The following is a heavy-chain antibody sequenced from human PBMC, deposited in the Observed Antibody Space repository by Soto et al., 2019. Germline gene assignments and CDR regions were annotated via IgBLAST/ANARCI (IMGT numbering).Heavy chain of an antibody. V-gene: IGHV1-69*01. D-gene: IGHD2-2*03. CDR2: IIPMYGTA. CDR3: VRDHGYCTSRSCDRDYYYYGMDG. J-gene: IGHJ6*04. Sequence: QVQLVQSGAEVKKPGSSVKVSCKVSGDTFSSYGISWVRQAPGQGLEWMGGIIPMYGTANYSQKFQGRVTITADEPTNAAYMEMSSLRSEDTAVYLCVRDHGYCTSRSCDRDYYYYGMDGWGKGTTVTVSS. CDR1: GDTFSSYG.